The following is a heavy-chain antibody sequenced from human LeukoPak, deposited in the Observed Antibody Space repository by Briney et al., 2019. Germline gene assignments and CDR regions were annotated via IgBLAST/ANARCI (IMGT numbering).Heavy chain of an antibody. CDR3: AKDSSGDSTAWSPFDY. CDR2: ISGSSGST. CDR1: GFTLSSYA. D-gene: IGHD6-13*01. J-gene: IGHJ4*02. V-gene: IGHV3-23*01. Sequence: RRSLRLSCAASGFTLSSYAMSWVRQAPGKGLEWVSAISGSSGSTYYADSVKGRFTISRDNSKNTLYLEMNNLRGDDTAVYYCAKDSSGDSTAWSPFDYWGQGTLVTVSS.